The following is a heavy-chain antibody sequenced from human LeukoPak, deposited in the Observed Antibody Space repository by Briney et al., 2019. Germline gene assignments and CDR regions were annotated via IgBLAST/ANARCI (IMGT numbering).Heavy chain of an antibody. Sequence: QPGGSLRLSCAASGFTFTTYAMTWVRQAPGRGLEWVSTISGSGGSTYYADSVKGRFTVSRDNSKNTLDMQMNSLRAEDTAVYYCAKDLHKHYFGSGSFSSYFDNWGQGTLVTVSS. CDR1: GFTFTTYA. V-gene: IGHV3-23*01. D-gene: IGHD3-10*01. CDR3: AKDLHKHYFGSGSFSSYFDN. CDR2: ISGSGGST. J-gene: IGHJ4*02.